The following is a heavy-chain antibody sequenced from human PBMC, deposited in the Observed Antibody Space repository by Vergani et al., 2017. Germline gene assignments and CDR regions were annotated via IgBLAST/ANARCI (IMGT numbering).Heavy chain of an antibody. J-gene: IGHJ4*02. CDR3: AIVGENPFLTGPKGVDY. Sequence: QVQLQESGPGLVKPSETLSLTCTVSGDSVISTDYHWGRIRQPPGKGLEWIGSMDYSGSTSYNPSLESRISISFETPKNQFSLRLTSVTAADTAVYYCAIVGENPFLTGPKGVDYWGQGTLVTVSS. CDR2: MDYSGST. CDR1: GDSVISTDYH. V-gene: IGHV4-39*01. D-gene: IGHD3-9*01.